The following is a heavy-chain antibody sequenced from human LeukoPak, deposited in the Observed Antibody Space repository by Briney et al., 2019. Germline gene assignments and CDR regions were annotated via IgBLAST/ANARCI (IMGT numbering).Heavy chain of an antibody. CDR3: ARVVGAVAAADYNWFDP. CDR2: IYYSGST. D-gene: IGHD6-13*01. V-gene: IGHV4-59*01. CDR1: GGSISSYY. Sequence: SETLSLTCTVSGGSISSYYWSWIRQPPGKGLEWIGYIYYSGSTNYNPSLKSRVTISVDTSKNQFSLKLSSVTAADTAVYYCARVVGAVAAADYNWFDPWGQGTLVTVSS. J-gene: IGHJ5*02.